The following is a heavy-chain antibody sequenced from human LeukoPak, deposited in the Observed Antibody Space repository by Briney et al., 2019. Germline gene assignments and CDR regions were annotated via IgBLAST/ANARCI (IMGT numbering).Heavy chain of an antibody. CDR2: TYYTSTWYN. CDR3: TRGWLQSGFGY. Sequence: SQTLSLTCVISGDSVSGTSAGWNWIRQSPSRGLEWLGRTYYTSTWYNDYAVSVRSRILITPDTSKNQFSLQLNSVTPDDTAVYYCTRGWLQSGFGYWGQGTLVTVSS. CDR1: GDSVSGTSAG. V-gene: IGHV6-1*01. J-gene: IGHJ4*02. D-gene: IGHD5-24*01.